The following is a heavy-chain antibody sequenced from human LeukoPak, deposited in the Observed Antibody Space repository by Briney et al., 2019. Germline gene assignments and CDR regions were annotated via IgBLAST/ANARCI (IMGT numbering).Heavy chain of an antibody. CDR2: IKHSGST. J-gene: IGHJ2*01. V-gene: IGHV4-34*01. CDR3: RRGILGKGYFDL. Sequence: SETLSLACVVYGGSFRDYYWSWIRQTPGEGLQWIGGIKHSGSTDFNPSLKSRVTMSIDTSKNQFSLKLTSVTAADTALYYCRRGILGKGYFDLWGRDTLVTVSS. D-gene: IGHD3-3*01. CDR1: GGSFRDYY.